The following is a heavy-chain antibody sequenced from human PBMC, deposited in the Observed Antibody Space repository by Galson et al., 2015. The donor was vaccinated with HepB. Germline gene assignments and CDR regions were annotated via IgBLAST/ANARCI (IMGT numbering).Heavy chain of an antibody. D-gene: IGHD3-10*01. Sequence: SVKVSCKASGGSFSDFPVHWVRQAPGHGLEWMGKFIPVVPMSTYAPNFEGRVTLTVDNSTNMAYMEMTCLTSADTAIYLWARGLPITLVRGVLSGGGMDVWGQGTTVIVS. J-gene: IGHJ6*02. CDR1: GGSFSDFP. CDR2: FIPVVPMS. CDR3: ARGLPITLVRGVLSGGGMDV. V-gene: IGHV1-69*04.